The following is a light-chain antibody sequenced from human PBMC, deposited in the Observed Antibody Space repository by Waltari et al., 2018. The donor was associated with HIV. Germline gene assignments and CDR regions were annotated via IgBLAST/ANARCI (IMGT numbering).Light chain of an antibody. CDR2: RNN. CDR1: RSKLGFNF. V-gene: IGLV1-47*01. CDR3: AAWDDSLTAWV. J-gene: IGLJ3*02. Sequence: QSVLNQSPSASGTPGQTIIISCSGGRSKLGFNFVPWFQQLPGTAPKLLIHRNNQRTSGVPDRFSGSKSGTSASLAIRGLRSEDEADYYCAAWDDSLTAWVFGGGTKLGVL.